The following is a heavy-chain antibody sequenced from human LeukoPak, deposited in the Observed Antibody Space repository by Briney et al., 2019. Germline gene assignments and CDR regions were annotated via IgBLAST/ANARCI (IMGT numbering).Heavy chain of an antibody. Sequence: SETLSLTCTVSGGSISSSSYYWGWIRQPPGKGLEWIGSIYYSGSTYYNPSLKSRVTISVDTSKNQFSLKLSSVTAADTAVYYCARVAAGCYFGYWGQGTLVTVSS. J-gene: IGHJ4*02. V-gene: IGHV4-39*07. CDR3: ARVAAGCYFGY. CDR2: IYYSGST. CDR1: GGSISSSSYY. D-gene: IGHD6-13*01.